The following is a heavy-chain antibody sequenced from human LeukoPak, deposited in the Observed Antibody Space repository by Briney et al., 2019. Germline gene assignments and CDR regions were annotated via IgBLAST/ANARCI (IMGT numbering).Heavy chain of an antibody. CDR1: GFTFSSYA. CDR3: AKDLAYSFDS. Sequence: GGSLRLSCAASGFTFSSYAMSWVRQAPGKGLEWVSAISATDRRTYYADSVKGRFTISRDNWSMLYLQMNSLRAEDTAVYYCAKDLAYSFDSWGQGTLVTVSS. J-gene: IGHJ4*02. CDR2: ISATDRRT. V-gene: IGHV3-23*01.